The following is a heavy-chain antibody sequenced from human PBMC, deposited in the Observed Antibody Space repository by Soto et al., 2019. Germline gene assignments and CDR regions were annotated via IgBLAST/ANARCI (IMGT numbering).Heavy chain of an antibody. D-gene: IGHD3-3*02. CDR1: GFTFSSYD. CDR3: AGYTFVECI. J-gene: IGHJ4*02. CDR2: IGTSGSTN. V-gene: IGHV3-48*03. Sequence: GGSLRLSCAASGFTFSSYDMNCVRQSPGKWLEWVSYIGTSGSTNYHADSVKGRFTISRDNAKNSLFLQMNSLRVEYTAVYYCAGYTFVECIWAQGTLVTVSS.